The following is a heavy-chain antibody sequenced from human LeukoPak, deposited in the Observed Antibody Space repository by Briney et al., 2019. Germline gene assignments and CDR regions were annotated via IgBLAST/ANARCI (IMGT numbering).Heavy chain of an antibody. D-gene: IGHD5-24*01. Sequence: PGESLKISCKGSGYSFTGYWIACVRPMPGKGLEWVGIIYPGDSDTRYSPSFQGQVTISADKSISTAYLQWSSLKASDTAMYYCARMATHAPLGTPGWFDPWGQGTLVTVSS. CDR1: GYSFTGYW. J-gene: IGHJ5*02. V-gene: IGHV5-51*01. CDR3: ARMATHAPLGTPGWFDP. CDR2: IYPGDSDT.